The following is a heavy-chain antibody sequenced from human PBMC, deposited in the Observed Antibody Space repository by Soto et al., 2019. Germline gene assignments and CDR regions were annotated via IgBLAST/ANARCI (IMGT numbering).Heavy chain of an antibody. CDR1: GYTLPEFS. D-gene: IGHD3-3*01. CDR2: FDPEDGET. V-gene: IGHV1-24*01. Sequence: ASGKVSGKVSGYTLPEFSMHWGGQAPGKGLEWMGGFDPEDGETIYAQKFQGRVTMTEDTSTDTAYMELSSLRSEDTAVYYCATLPITIFGVVPDAFDIWGQGTMVTVSS. J-gene: IGHJ3*02. CDR3: ATLPITIFGVVPDAFDI.